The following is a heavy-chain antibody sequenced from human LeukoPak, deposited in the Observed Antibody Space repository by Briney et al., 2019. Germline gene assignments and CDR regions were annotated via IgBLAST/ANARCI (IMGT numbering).Heavy chain of an antibody. CDR3: ARALLVVVPAARRTNWFDP. CDR1: GNTLTGYY. CDR2: INPNSGGT. V-gene: IGHV1-2*02. J-gene: IGHJ5*02. D-gene: IGHD2-2*01. Sequence: ASVKVSCKASGNTLTGYYIHWVRQAPGQGLEWMGWINPNSGGTNYAQKFQGRVTMTRNTSISTAYMELSSLRSEDTAVYYCARALLVVVPAARRTNWFDPWGQGTLVTVSS.